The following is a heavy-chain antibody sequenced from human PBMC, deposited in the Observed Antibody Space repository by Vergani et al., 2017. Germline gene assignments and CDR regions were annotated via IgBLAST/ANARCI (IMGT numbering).Heavy chain of an antibody. CDR2: ISSSGSTI. V-gene: IGHV3-11*01. CDR3: AKAXPVSSGWYAYYYYYYMDV. CDR1: GFTFSDYY. D-gene: IGHD6-19*01. J-gene: IGHJ6*03. Sequence: QVQLVESGGGLVKPGGSLRLSCAASGFTFSDYYMSWIRQAPGKGLEWVSYISSSGSTIYYADSVKGRFTISRDNAKNSLYLQMNSLRAEDTALYYCAKAXPVSSGWYAYYYYYYMDVWGKGTTVTVSS.